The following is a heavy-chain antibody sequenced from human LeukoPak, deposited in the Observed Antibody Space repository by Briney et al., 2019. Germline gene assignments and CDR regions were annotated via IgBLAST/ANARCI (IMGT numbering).Heavy chain of an antibody. V-gene: IGHV3-48*04. Sequence: PGGSLRLSCAASGFTFSSYSMTCVRQAPGKGLEWVSYISSSSSTIYYADSVKGRFTISRDNAKNSLYLQMNSLRAEGTAVYYCARDSHYYYMDVWGKGTTVTVSS. CDR1: GFTFSSYS. CDR3: ARDSHYYYMDV. J-gene: IGHJ6*03. CDR2: ISSSSSTI.